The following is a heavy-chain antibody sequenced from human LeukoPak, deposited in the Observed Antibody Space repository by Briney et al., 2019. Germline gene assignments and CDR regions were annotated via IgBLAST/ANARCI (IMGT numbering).Heavy chain of an antibody. Sequence: GGSLRLSCAASGFTFSSFPMGWVRQAPGTGLAWVSIIGGNGGGTYYADSVKGRFTISRDNSKNSLYLQMNSLRAEDTAVYFCAKERATTTSFDYWGQGTLVTVSS. CDR1: GFTFSSFP. V-gene: IGHV3-23*01. CDR2: IGGNGGGT. CDR3: AKERATTTSFDY. J-gene: IGHJ4*02. D-gene: IGHD4-11*01.